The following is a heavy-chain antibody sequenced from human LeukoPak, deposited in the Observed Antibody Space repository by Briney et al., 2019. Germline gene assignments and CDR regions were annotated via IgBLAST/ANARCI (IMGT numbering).Heavy chain of an antibody. V-gene: IGHV1-8*01. Sequence: ASVKVSCKASGYTFTSYDINWVRQATGQGLEWMGWMNPNSGNTGYAQKFQGRGTMTRNTSISTAYMELSSLRSEDTAVYYCARDYYDSSGTRSQHWGQGTLVTVSS. J-gene: IGHJ1*01. CDR3: ARDYYDSSGTRSQH. CDR2: MNPNSGNT. CDR1: GYTFTSYD. D-gene: IGHD3-22*01.